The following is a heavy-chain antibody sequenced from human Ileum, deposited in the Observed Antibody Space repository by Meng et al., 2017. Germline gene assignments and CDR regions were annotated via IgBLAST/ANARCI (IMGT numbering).Heavy chain of an antibody. CDR3: ARTRRGSSGWYMGY. J-gene: IGHJ4*02. CDR1: GGSLSGYY. V-gene: IGHV4-34*01. Sequence: QVELQPGGEGLLWPAATLSLTWAVYGGSLSGYYGRWIRQPPGKGLEWIGEINHSGSTNYNPSLKSRVTISVDTSKNQFSLKLSSVTAADTAVYYCARTRRGSSGWYMGYWGQGTLVTVSS. D-gene: IGHD6-19*01. CDR2: INHSGST.